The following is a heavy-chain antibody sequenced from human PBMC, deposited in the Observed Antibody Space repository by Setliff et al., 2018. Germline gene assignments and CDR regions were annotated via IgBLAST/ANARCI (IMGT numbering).Heavy chain of an antibody. CDR2: VYYTGRT. J-gene: IGHJ4*01. V-gene: IGHV4-39*02. Sequence: PSETLSLTCRVSGGSVSTFYWDWIRQPPGKGLEWIGTVYYTGRTYYNPSLKSRVTIAVDAPDNHFSLKLRSVTAADTAVYYCARAPNDLGVDWLFNNYFDYWGHGTLVTVSS. D-gene: IGHD3-9*01. CDR1: GGSVSTFY. CDR3: ARAPNDLGVDWLFNNYFDY.